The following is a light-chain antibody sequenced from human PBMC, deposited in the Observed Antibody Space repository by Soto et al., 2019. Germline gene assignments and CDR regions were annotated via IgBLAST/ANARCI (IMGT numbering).Light chain of an antibody. CDR2: GAS. Sequence: EIVLTQSPGTLSLSPGERATLSCRASQSVSGSYLAWYQQKPGQPPRLLIYGASSRATGIPDRFSGSGSGTDFTLTIIRLEPEDLAVYYCQQYGSSSTFGQGTKVEIK. J-gene: IGKJ1*01. CDR1: QSVSGSY. CDR3: QQYGSSST. V-gene: IGKV3-20*01.